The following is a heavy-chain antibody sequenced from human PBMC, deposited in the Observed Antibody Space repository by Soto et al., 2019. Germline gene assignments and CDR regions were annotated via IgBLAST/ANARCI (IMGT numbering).Heavy chain of an antibody. D-gene: IGHD4-17*01. CDR1: GYTFTDYY. CDR3: ARPHLGSVRMGMDV. V-gene: IGHV1-46*01. Sequence: AAVKVYCKGAGYTFTDYYVHCLRQAPGHGLEWMGVINPSGGFTTYAQKFQGRVTMAWDTSPSTVYMELSGLRSEDTAVYYCARPHLGSVRMGMDVWGQGTAVPVSS. CDR2: INPSGGFT. J-gene: IGHJ6*02.